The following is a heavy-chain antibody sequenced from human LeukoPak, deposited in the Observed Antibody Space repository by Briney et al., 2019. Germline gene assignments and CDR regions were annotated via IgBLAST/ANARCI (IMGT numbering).Heavy chain of an antibody. J-gene: IGHJ5*02. CDR1: GYTFTSYG. CDR3: ASMVRGVINWFDP. Sequence: ASVKVSCKASGYTFTSYGISWVRQAPGQGLEWMGWISAYNGNTNYAQKLQGRVTMTTDTSTSTAYMELRSLRSDDTAVYYRASMVRGVINWFDPWGQGALVTVSS. D-gene: IGHD3-10*01. CDR2: ISAYNGNT. V-gene: IGHV1-18*01.